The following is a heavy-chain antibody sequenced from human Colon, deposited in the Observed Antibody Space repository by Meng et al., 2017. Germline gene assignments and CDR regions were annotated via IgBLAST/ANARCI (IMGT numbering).Heavy chain of an antibody. D-gene: IGHD3-22*01. V-gene: IGHV4-4*02. CDR2: IYRSGST. CDR1: GGSLISSNW. J-gene: IGHJ4*02. Sequence: QVQLQESGPGMGKPSGPLSLTCVVSGGSLISSNWWTWVRQAPGKGLEWIGEIYRSGSTNYNPSLKSRVTISIDTSKNEFSLKLTSVTAADTALYYCARRVQYSSGYYYFDFWGQGTLVTVSS. CDR3: ARRVQYSSGYYYFDF.